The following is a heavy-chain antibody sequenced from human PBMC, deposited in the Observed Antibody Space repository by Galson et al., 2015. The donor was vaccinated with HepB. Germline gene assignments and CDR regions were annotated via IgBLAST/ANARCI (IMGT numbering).Heavy chain of an antibody. J-gene: IGHJ5*02. V-gene: IGHV4-4*07. CDR1: GGSISSYY. D-gene: IGHD2-2*01. CDR2: IYTSGST. CDR3: ARDLNRRRSIVVVPAARSGGFWFDP. Sequence: ETLSLTCTVSGGSISSYYWSWIRQPAGKGLEWIGRIYTSGSTNYNPSLKSRVTMSVDTSKNQFSLKLSSVTAADTAVYYCARDLNRRRSIVVVPAARSGGFWFDPWGQGTLVTVSS.